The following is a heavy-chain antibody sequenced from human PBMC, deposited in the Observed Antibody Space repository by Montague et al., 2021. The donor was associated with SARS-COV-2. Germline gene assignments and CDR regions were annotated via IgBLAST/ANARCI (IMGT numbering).Heavy chain of an antibody. V-gene: IGHV4-39*01. CDR1: GGSISSSCYY. CDR2: IYYSGST. J-gene: IGHJ4*02. CDR3: ARKASRGIKNCGVVNASDYFDY. Sequence: SETLSLTCTVSGGSISSSCYYWGWIRQPPGKGLEWIGSIYYSGSTYSNPSLKSRVTISVDTSKNQFSLKLSSVTAADTAVYYCARKASRGIKNCGVVNASDYFDYWGQGTLVTVSS. D-gene: IGHD3-3*01.